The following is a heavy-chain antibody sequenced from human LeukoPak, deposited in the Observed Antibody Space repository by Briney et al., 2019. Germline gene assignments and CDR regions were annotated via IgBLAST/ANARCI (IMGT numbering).Heavy chain of an antibody. CDR1: GDSISSNNW. CDR3: ATQIAVAGPEGYFQH. CDR2: IYHSGST. V-gene: IGHV4-4*02. J-gene: IGHJ1*01. Sequence: SGTLSLTCAVSGDSISSNNWWSWVRQPPGKGLEWIGEIYHSGSTYYNPSLKSRVTISVDRSKNQFSLKLSSVTAADTAVYYCATQIAVAGPEGYFQHWGQGTLVTVSS. D-gene: IGHD6-19*01.